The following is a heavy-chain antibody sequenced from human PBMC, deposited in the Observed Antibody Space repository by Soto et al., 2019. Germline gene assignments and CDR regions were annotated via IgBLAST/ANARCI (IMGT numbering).Heavy chain of an antibody. CDR3: ARERTFGDNKHNYMDV. D-gene: IGHD3-10*01. CDR1: EFTFSRHG. J-gene: IGHJ6*03. CDR2: IWSYGSNE. Sequence: QVQLVESGGGVVQPGRSLRLSCAASEFTFSRHGMHWVRQAPGKGLQWVGVIWSYGSNEVYADSVKGRFIISRDNSKNILYLQMNSLRDEDTAVYYCARERTFGDNKHNYMDVWGTGITVTVSS. V-gene: IGHV3-33*01.